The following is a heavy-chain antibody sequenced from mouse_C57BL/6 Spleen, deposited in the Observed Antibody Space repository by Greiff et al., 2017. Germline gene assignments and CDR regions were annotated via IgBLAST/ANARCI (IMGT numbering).Heavy chain of an antibody. CDR3: ARNPYGSSLYWYFDV. J-gene: IGHJ1*03. Sequence: QVQLQQSGPGLVQPSPSLSIPCTVSGFSLTSYGVHWVRQSPGKGLEWLGVIWSGGSTDYNAAFISRLSISKDNYKSKVFFKMNSLQADDSAIYYCARNPYGSSLYWYFDVWGTGTTVTVSS. CDR2: IWSGGST. CDR1: GFSLTSYG. D-gene: IGHD1-1*01. V-gene: IGHV2-2*01.